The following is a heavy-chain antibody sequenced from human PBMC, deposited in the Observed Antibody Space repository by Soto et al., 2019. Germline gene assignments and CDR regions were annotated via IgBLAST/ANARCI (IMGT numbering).Heavy chain of an antibody. CDR2: ISYDGSNK. D-gene: IGHD6-13*01. V-gene: IGHV3-30-3*01. Sequence: QVQLVESGGGVVQPGRSLRLSCAASGFTFSSYAMHWVRQAPGKGLEWVAVISYDGSNKYYADSVKGRFTISRDNSKNTLYLQMNSLRGEDTAVYYCARVRGAAGKGAWFDYWGQGTLVTVSS. J-gene: IGHJ4*02. CDR1: GFTFSSYA. CDR3: ARVRGAAGKGAWFDY.